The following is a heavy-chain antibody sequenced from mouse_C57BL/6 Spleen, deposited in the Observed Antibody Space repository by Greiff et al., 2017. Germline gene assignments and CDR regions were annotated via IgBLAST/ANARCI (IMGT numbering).Heavy chain of an antibody. CDR3: ARCPPYYGSPLDY. J-gene: IGHJ2*01. CDR1: GYTFTDYY. CDR2: LGPGSGST. V-gene: IGHV1-77*01. Sequence: LVESGAELVKPGASVQISCKASGYTFTDYYINWVKQRPGQGLEWIGKLGPGSGSTYYNEKFKGKATLTADKSSSTAYMQLSCLTSEDSAVYFCARCPPYYGSPLDYWGQGTTLTVSS. D-gene: IGHD1-1*01.